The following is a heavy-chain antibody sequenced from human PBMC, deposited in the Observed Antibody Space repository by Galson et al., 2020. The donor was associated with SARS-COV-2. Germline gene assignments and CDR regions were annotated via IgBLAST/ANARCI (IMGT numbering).Heavy chain of an antibody. CDR3: AKEGDSSLYGYRSVVFDY. V-gene: IGHV3-15*07. CDR1: GLSFSHTW. D-gene: IGHD3-16*01. Sequence: GGSLRLSCAVAGLSFSHTWMNWVRQAPGKGLEWVGRIKSKADGGTTEYAAPVRGRFTISRDDSQNMLYLQMDNLKTEDTAVYHCAKEGDSSLYGYRSVVFDYWGQGTLVTVSS. J-gene: IGHJ4*02. CDR2: IKSKADGGTT.